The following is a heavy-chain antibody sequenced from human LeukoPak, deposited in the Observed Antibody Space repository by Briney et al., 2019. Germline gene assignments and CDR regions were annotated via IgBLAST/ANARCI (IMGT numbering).Heavy chain of an antibody. J-gene: IGHJ5*02. CDR1: GGSISSYY. CDR2: IYTSGST. CDR3: ARLIRFLEWNVDLNWFDP. V-gene: IGHV4-4*09. D-gene: IGHD3-3*01. Sequence: SETLSLTCTVSGGSISSYYWSWIRQPPGKGLEWIGYIYTSGSTNYNPSLKSRVTISVDTSKNQFSLKLSSVTAADTAVCYCARLIRFLEWNVDLNWFDPWGQGTLVTVSS.